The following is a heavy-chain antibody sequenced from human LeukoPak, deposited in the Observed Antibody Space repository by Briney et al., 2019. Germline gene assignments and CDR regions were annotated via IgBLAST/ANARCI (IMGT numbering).Heavy chain of an antibody. D-gene: IGHD6-19*01. CDR1: GFSFSSYA. V-gene: IGHV3-23*01. Sequence: GGSLRLSCAASGFSFSSYAMSWVRQAPGKGLEWVSSISGSGDNTYYAEPVKGRFTISRDNSKNTLFLRMNSLRAEDTAVFYCAKRSGYTTGWFFDFWGQGTLVTVSS. CDR3: AKRSGYTTGWFFDF. J-gene: IGHJ4*02. CDR2: ISGSGDNT.